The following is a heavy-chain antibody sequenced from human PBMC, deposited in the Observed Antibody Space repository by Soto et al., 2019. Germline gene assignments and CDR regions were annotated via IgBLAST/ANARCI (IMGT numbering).Heavy chain of an antibody. CDR2: VYHSGRS. J-gene: IGHJ4*02. CDR3: ARGLEYYDFWSGYSDY. D-gene: IGHD3-3*01. V-gene: IGHV4-38-2*01. Sequence: PSETLSLTCDVSGYSISSGYYWGWIRQPPGKGLEWIGGVYHSGRSQYDPSLKTRVTISVDTSENQFSLKLTSVTAADTAVYYCARGLEYYDFWSGYSDYWGQGTLVTVSS. CDR1: GYSISSGYY.